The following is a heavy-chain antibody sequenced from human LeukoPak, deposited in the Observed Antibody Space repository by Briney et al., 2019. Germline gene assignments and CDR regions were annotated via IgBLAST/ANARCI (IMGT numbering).Heavy chain of an antibody. V-gene: IGHV3-23*01. J-gene: IGHJ3*02. Sequence: GGSLRLSCAASGFTFSSCAMSWVRQAPGKGLEWVSAISGSGGSTYYADSVKGRFTISRDNSKNTLYLQMNSLRAEDTAVYYCAKGWKRSGSKESDAFDIWGQGTMVTVSS. CDR3: AKGWKRSGSKESDAFDI. CDR1: GFTFSSCA. CDR2: ISGSGGST. D-gene: IGHD1-26*01.